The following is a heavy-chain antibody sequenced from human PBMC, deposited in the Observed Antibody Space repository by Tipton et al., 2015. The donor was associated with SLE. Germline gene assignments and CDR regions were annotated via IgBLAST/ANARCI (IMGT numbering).Heavy chain of an antibody. CDR3: AKAGSGWYWEYYFDY. D-gene: IGHD6-19*01. CDR2: VRFDGSDT. Sequence: SLRLSCAASGFNFSSYGMHWVRQAPGKGLEWVAFVRFDGSDTYYGDSVKGRFSISRDNAKNTLYLQMNSLRAEDTAVYYCAKAGSGWYWEYYFDYWGQGTLVTVSS. V-gene: IGHV3-30*02. CDR1: GFNFSSYG. J-gene: IGHJ4*02.